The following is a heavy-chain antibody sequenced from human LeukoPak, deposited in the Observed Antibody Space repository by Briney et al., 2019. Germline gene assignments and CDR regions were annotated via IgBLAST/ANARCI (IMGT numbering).Heavy chain of an antibody. CDR3: LASGGY. D-gene: IGHD6-25*01. CDR2: INQDGSQK. CDR1: GFTFSTYW. J-gene: IGHJ4*02. V-gene: IGHV3-7*01. Sequence: GGSLRLSCGASGFTFSTYWMSWVRQAPGKGLEWVASINQDGSQKYYVDSVKGRFTISRDNAKNSLYLQMNSLRVEDTAVYYCLASGGYWGQGTPVTVPS.